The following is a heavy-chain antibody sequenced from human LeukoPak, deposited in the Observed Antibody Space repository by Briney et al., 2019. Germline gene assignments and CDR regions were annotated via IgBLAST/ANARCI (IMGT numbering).Heavy chain of an antibody. D-gene: IGHD2-2*02. Sequence: SETLSLTCTVSGGSISSSSYYWGWIRQPAGKGLEWIGRIYTSGSTNYNPSLKSRVTMSVDTSKNQFSLKLSSVTAADTAVYYCARDHPYCSSTSCYTHYYYYMDVWGKGTTVTVSS. J-gene: IGHJ6*03. CDR1: GGSISSSSYY. V-gene: IGHV4-61*02. CDR2: IYTSGST. CDR3: ARDHPYCSSTSCYTHYYYYMDV.